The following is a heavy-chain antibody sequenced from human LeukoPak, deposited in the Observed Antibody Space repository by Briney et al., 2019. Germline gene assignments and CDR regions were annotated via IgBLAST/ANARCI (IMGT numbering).Heavy chain of an antibody. CDR1: GYTFTGYY. CDR3: AGSEYGSGSYFDYYYGMDV. J-gene: IGHJ6*02. Sequence: ASVKVSCKASGYTFTGYYMHWVRQAPGQGLEWMGWINPNSGGTNYAQKFQGRVTMTRDTSISTAYMELSSLGSEDTAVYYCAGSEYGSGSYFDYYYGMDVWGQGTTVTVSS. D-gene: IGHD3-10*01. CDR2: INPNSGGT. V-gene: IGHV1-2*02.